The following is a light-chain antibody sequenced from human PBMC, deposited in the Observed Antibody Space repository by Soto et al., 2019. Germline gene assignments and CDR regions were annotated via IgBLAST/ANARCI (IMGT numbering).Light chain of an antibody. CDR1: SGDVGNYNL. CDR2: EGF. V-gene: IGLV2-23*01. J-gene: IGLJ2*01. CDR3: SSYAVSDTMI. Sequence: QSALTQPASVSGSPGQSITISCTGTSGDVGNYNLVSWFQHHPGEAPKLLIHEGFRRPSGVSNRFSGSKSGNTASLTVSALQAEDEANYYCSSYAVSDTMIFGGGTKLTVL.